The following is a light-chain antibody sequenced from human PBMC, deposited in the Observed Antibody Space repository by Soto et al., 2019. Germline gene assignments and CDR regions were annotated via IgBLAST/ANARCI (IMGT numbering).Light chain of an antibody. CDR2: SAT. Sequence: DIQMTQSPSSLSASAGDSVTITCLASHFISNFLAWYQLRPGKPPRLLIYSATTLHSGVPSRFRGSGVGTDFTLTISGLQPEDAGTYYCQSCRNVPYIFAQGTKVDIK. V-gene: IGKV1-27*01. CDR1: HFISNF. CDR3: QSCRNVPYI. J-gene: IGKJ2*01.